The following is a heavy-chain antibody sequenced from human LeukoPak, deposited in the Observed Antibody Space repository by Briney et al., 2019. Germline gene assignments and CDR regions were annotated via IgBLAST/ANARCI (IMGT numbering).Heavy chain of an antibody. D-gene: IGHD6-19*01. V-gene: IGHV1-2*02. CDR3: ARDLIAVAGKVGNY. CDR1: GYTFTSYA. J-gene: IGHJ4*02. CDR2: INPNSGGT. Sequence: ASVKVSCKASGYTFTSYAMNWVRQAPGQGLEWMGWINPNSGGTNYAQKFQGRVTMTRDTSISTAYMELSRLRSDDTAVYYCARDLIAVAGKVGNYWGQGTLVTVSS.